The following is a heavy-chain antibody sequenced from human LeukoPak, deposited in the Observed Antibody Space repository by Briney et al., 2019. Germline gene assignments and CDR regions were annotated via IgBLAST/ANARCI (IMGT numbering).Heavy chain of an antibody. CDR1: GFTFSHYW. Sequence: GGSLRLSCAASGFTFSHYWMTWVRQAPGKGLEWVANIKQDGSEKYYVDSVKGRFTISRDNSKKSFYLQMDSLRAEDTAVYYCTRGRGISEWGQGTLVAVSS. CDR3: TRGRGISE. CDR2: IKQDGSEK. J-gene: IGHJ4*02. V-gene: IGHV3-7*01.